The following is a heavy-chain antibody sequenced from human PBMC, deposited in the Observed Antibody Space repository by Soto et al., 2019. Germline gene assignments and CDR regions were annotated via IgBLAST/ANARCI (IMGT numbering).Heavy chain of an antibody. J-gene: IGHJ6*02. Sequence: SETLSLTCAVSGGSISGSYYYWGWLRQSPGKGPEWIGSVFYTGFTSYNPSLESRVNISVDTSKNQFSLKLSSVTAADTAVYYCASSSIWGLRYFDWLLSHGPNGMDVWGQGNKVTVSS. CDR1: GGSISGSYYY. CDR3: ASSSIWGLRYFDWLLSHGPNGMDV. CDR2: VFYTGFT. V-gene: IGHV4-39*07. D-gene: IGHD3-9*01.